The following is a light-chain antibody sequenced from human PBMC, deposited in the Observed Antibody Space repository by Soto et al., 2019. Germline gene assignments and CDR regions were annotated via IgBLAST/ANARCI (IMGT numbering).Light chain of an antibody. CDR2: KAS. Sequence: DVQVKQSPSFLSASVGDRVTITCRASQGISSYLAWYQQKPGKAPKLLIYKASSLESGVPSRFSGSGSGTEFTLTITSLQPDDFATYYCQQYNSYSRTFGQGTKVDIK. J-gene: IGKJ1*01. CDR1: QGISSY. V-gene: IGKV1-5*03. CDR3: QQYNSYSRT.